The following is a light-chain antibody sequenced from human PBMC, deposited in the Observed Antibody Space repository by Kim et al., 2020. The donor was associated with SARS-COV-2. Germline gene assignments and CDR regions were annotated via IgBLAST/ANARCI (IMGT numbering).Light chain of an antibody. CDR1: QASSIY. CDR3: QQSHNLPLT. Sequence: AAGGDIVTISCQASQASSIYLNWYQQKPGRAPDLLIYDASSLETGVPPRFSGSGSGTDFTFTITSRQPEDIATYYCQQSHNLPLTFGGGTKVDIK. V-gene: IGKV1-33*01. CDR2: DAS. J-gene: IGKJ4*01.